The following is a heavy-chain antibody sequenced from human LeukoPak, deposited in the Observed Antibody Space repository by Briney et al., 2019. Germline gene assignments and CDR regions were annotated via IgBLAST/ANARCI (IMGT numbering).Heavy chain of an antibody. CDR3: ARRTYYYDSSGPGN. CDR1: GFTFSDYY. D-gene: IGHD3-22*01. V-gene: IGHV3-11*01. CDR2: ISSSGSTI. Sequence: GGSLRLSCAASGFTFSDYYMSWIRQAAGKGLEWVSYISSSGSTIYYADSVKGRFTISRDNAKNSLYLQMNSLRPEDSAVYYWARRTYYYDSSGPGNWGQGTLVTVSS. J-gene: IGHJ4*02.